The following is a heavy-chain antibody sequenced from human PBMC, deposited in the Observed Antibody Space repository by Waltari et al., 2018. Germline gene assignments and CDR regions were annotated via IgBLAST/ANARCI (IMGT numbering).Heavy chain of an antibody. CDR1: GGTFSSYA. CDR3: ARDPHYCSSTSCYAPRDY. D-gene: IGHD2-2*01. V-gene: IGHV1-69*10. Sequence: QVQLVQSGAEVKKPGSSVKVSCKASGGTFSSYAISWLRQAPGQGLEWMGGIIPILGIANYAQKFQGRVTITADKSTSTAYMELSSLRSEDTAVYYCARDPHYCSSTSCYAPRDYWGQGTLVTVSS. CDR2: IIPILGIA. J-gene: IGHJ4*02.